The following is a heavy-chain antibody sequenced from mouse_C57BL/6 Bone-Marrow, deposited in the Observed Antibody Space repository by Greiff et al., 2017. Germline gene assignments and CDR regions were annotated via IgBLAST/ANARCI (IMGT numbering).Heavy chain of an antibody. D-gene: IGHD2-4*01. CDR1: GFTFSNYW. CDR3: TSDYGYAMDY. J-gene: IGHJ4*01. CDR2: IRLKSDNYAT. V-gene: IGHV6-3*01. Sequence: EVQGVESGGGLVQPGGSMKLSCVASGFTFSNYWMNWVRQSPEKGLEWVAQIRLKSDNYATHSAESVKGRFNISRDDSKSSVYLQMNNLRAEDTGIYYCTSDYGYAMDYWGQGTSVTVSS.